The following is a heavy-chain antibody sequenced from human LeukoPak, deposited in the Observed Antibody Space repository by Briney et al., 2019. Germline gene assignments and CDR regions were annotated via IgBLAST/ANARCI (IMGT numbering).Heavy chain of an antibody. J-gene: IGHJ4*02. D-gene: IGHD2-15*01. CDR2: IYSGGST. V-gene: IGHV3-53*01. CDR3: ARDAGYSYYFDY. CDR1: GFTVSSNY. Sequence: GGSLRLSCAASGFTVSSNYMSGVRQAPGKGLEWVSVIYSGGSTYYADSVKGRFTISRDNSKNTLYLQMNSLRAEDTAVYYCARDAGYSYYFDYWGQGTLVTVSS.